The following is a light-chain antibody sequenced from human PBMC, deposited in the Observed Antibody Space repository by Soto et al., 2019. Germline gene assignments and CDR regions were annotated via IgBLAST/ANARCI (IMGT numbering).Light chain of an antibody. J-gene: IGKJ1*01. CDR1: QSVSNSY. Sequence: EIVLTQSPGTLSLSPGERATLSCRASQSVSNSYLAWYQQKPGQGPSLLIYGASSRATGIPDRFSGSGSGADFTLTISRLEPEDFAVYYFQQYATSWWTFGQGTNVDIK. V-gene: IGKV3-20*01. CDR3: QQYATSWWT. CDR2: GAS.